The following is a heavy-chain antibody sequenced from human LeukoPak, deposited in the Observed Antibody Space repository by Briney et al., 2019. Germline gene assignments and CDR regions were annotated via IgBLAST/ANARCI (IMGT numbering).Heavy chain of an antibody. CDR3: TKDDPTNRA. J-gene: IGHJ4*02. Sequence: TGGSLRLSCAASGFTFSNAWMSWVRQAPGKGLEWVGRVKSKTNGGTTDYAAPVKGRFTISRDESKNTLYLQMNSLKAEDTAVYYCTKDDPTNRAWGQGTLVTVSS. V-gene: IGHV3-15*01. D-gene: IGHD2/OR15-2a*01. CDR1: GFTFSNAW. CDR2: VKSKTNGGTT.